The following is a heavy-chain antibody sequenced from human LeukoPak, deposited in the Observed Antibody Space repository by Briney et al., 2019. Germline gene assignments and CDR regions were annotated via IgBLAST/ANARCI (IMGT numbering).Heavy chain of an antibody. CDR2: ISSSSSYI. CDR3: ASGGGGSYPDY. D-gene: IGHD1-26*01. CDR1: GFTFSSYS. J-gene: IGHJ4*02. Sequence: GGSLRLSCAASGFTFSSYSMNWVRKAPGKGMEWVSSISSSSSYIYYADSVKGRFTISRDNAKNSLYLQMNSLRAEDTAVYYCASGGGGSYPDYWGQGTLVTVSS. V-gene: IGHV3-21*01.